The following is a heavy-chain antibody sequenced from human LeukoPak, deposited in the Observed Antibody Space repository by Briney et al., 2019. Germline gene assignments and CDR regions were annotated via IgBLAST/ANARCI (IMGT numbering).Heavy chain of an antibody. D-gene: IGHD3-22*01. CDR3: ARGRGEYYYDSSGYFYYYYYMDV. CDR1: GFTVSSNS. CDR2: IYSDNT. Sequence: PGGSLRLSCTVSGFTVSSNSMSWVRQAPGKGLEWVSFIYSDNTHYSDSVKGRFTISRDNSKNTLYLQMNSLRAEDTAVYYCARGRGEYYYDSSGYFYYYYYMDVWGKGTTVTVSS. V-gene: IGHV3-53*01. J-gene: IGHJ6*03.